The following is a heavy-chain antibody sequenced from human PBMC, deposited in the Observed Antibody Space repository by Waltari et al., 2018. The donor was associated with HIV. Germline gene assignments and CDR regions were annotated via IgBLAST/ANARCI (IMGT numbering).Heavy chain of an antibody. Sequence: QVQLVQSGAEVTKPGSSVKVSCKAAGYPFTGYYMHRVRQAPGQGLEWMGWINPNSGGTNYAQKFQGRVTMTRDTSISTAYMELSRLRSDDTAVYYCARPQMTTVTTFDYWGQGTLVTVSS. CDR2: INPNSGGT. CDR1: GYPFTGYY. CDR3: ARPQMTTVTTFDY. D-gene: IGHD4-17*01. V-gene: IGHV1-2*02. J-gene: IGHJ4*02.